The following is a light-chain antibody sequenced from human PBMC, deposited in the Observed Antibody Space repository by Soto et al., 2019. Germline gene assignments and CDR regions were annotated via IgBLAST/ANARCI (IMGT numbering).Light chain of an antibody. CDR1: QSVRSN. Sequence: ETVMTQSSATQPVSPGERATLSCRASQSVRSNLAWYQQKPGQAPSLLIYGASTRATGVPARFSGSGSGTEFTLTINSLQSEDFALYYCQEYDNWPLWTFGQGTKVDIK. J-gene: IGKJ1*01. V-gene: IGKV3-15*01. CDR2: GAS. CDR3: QEYDNWPLWT.